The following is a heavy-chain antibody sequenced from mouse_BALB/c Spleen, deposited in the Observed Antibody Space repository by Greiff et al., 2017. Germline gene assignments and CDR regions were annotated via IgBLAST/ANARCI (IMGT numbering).Heavy chain of an antibody. CDR3: ARGFERGYYYAMDY. Sequence: VQLKQSGPELVKPGASVKMSCKASGYTFTSYVMHWVKQKPGQGLEWIGYINPYNDGTKYNEKFKGKATLTSDKSSSTAYMELSSLTSEDSAVYYCARGFERGYYYAMDYWGQGTSVTVSS. CDR1: GYTFTSYV. V-gene: IGHV1-14*01. CDR2: INPYNDGT. J-gene: IGHJ4*01.